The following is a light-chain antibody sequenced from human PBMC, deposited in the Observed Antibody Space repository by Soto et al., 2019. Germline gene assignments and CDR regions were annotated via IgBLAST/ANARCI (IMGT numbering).Light chain of an antibody. J-gene: IGKJ5*01. CDR2: DAS. V-gene: IGKV3-11*01. CDR3: QQRSDWPIT. CDR1: QSVSTY. Sequence: EIVLTQSPASLSLSPGEGATLSGRASQSVSTYLAWFQQKFGQPPRLLIYDASKRATGIPARFSGSGSGTDFTLTINSLDPDDFAVYYCQQRSDWPITFGQGTRLEI.